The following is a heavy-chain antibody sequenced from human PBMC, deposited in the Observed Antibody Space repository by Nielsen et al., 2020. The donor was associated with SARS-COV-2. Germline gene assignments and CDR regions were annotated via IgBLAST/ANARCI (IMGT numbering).Heavy chain of an antibody. V-gene: IGHV3-11*03. Sequence: GESLKISCAASGFTFSDYYMSWIRQAPGKGLEWVSYISSSSSYTNYADSVKGRFTISRDNAKNSLYLQMNSLRAEDTAVYYCARRGSQAYYFDYWGHGTLVTVSS. CDR3: ARRGSQAYYFDY. CDR2: ISSSSSYT. J-gene: IGHJ4*01. D-gene: IGHD3-10*01. CDR1: GFTFSDYY.